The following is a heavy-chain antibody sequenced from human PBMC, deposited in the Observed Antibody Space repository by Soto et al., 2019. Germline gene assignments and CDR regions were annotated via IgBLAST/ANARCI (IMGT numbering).Heavy chain of an antibody. D-gene: IGHD5-12*01. CDR2: IYYSGST. V-gene: IGHV4-39*01. CDR1: GGSISSSSYY. J-gene: IGHJ4*02. CDR3: ARASRGGYSGYDGRGHYFDY. Sequence: QLQLQESGPGLVKPSETLSLTCTVSGGSISSSSYYWGWIRQPPGKGLEWIGSIYYSGSTYYNPSLKSQVTISVDTSKNQFSLKLSSVTAADTAVYYCARASRGGYSGYDGRGHYFDYWGQGTLVTVSS.